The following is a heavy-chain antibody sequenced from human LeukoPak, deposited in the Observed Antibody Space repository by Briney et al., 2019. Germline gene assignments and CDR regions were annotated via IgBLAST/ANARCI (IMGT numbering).Heavy chain of an antibody. CDR1: GGSFSGYY. J-gene: IGHJ4*02. CDR3: ARAFAVGGWNNPC. D-gene: IGHD1/OR15-1a*01. Sequence: SETLSLTCAVYGGSFSGYYWSWIRQPPGKGLEWIGEINHSGSTNYNPSLKSRVTISVDTSKNQFSLKLSSVTAADTAVYYCARAFAVGGWNNPCWGQGTLVTVSS. V-gene: IGHV4-34*01. CDR2: INHSGST.